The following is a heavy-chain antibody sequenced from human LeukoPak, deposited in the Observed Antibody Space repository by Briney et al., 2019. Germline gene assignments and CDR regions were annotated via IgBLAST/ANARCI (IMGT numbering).Heavy chain of an antibody. CDR2: ISGSGGST. CDR3: AKDAWGPHFYYYGMDV. Sequence: GGSLRLSCAASGFTFSSCSMSWVRQAPGKGLEWVSAISGSGGSTYYADSVKGRFTISRDNSKNTLYLQMNSLRADDTAVYYCAKDAWGPHFYYYGMDVWGQGTTVTVSS. J-gene: IGHJ6*02. D-gene: IGHD1-26*01. V-gene: IGHV3-23*01. CDR1: GFTFSSCS.